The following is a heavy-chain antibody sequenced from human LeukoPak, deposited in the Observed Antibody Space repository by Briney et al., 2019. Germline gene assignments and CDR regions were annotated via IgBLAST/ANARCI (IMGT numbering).Heavy chain of an antibody. CDR1: GGSISGYY. Sequence: SETLSLTCTVAGGSISGYYWSWIRQPPGKGLEWVGYIYYSGSTNYNPSLKSRVTISVDTSKNQFSLKLSSVTAADTAVYYCARCYDFWSGYTFDIWGQGTMVTVSS. V-gene: IGHV4-59*01. CDR2: IYYSGST. D-gene: IGHD3-3*01. CDR3: ARCYDFWSGYTFDI. J-gene: IGHJ3*02.